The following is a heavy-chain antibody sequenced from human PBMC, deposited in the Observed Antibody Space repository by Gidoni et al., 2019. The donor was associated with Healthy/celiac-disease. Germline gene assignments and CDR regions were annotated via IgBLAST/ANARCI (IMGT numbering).Heavy chain of an antibody. D-gene: IGHD2-2*01. CDR2: ISSSSSYT. V-gene: IGHV3-11*05. Sequence: QVQLVESGGGLVKPGGSLMLTCAASGFNFSDYYMSWIRQAPGKGLEWVSDISSSSSYTNYADSVKGRFTISRDNAKNSLYLQMNSLRAEDTAVYYCARELVVVPAAIYWFDPWGQGTLVTVSS. CDR3: ARELVVVPAAIYWFDP. J-gene: IGHJ5*02. CDR1: GFNFSDYY.